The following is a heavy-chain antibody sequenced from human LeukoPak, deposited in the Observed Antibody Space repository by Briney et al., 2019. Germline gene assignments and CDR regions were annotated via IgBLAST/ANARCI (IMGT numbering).Heavy chain of an antibody. CDR1: GYTLTELS. Sequence: ASVKVSCKVSGYTLTELSMHWVRQAPGKGLEWMGGFDPEDGETIYAQKFQGRVTMTEDTSTDTAYMELSSLRSEDTAVYYCATNSAPTYYYDSSGQPKRHAFDIWGQGTMVTVSS. CDR3: ATNSAPTYYYDSSGQPKRHAFDI. CDR2: FDPEDGET. J-gene: IGHJ3*02. D-gene: IGHD3-22*01. V-gene: IGHV1-24*01.